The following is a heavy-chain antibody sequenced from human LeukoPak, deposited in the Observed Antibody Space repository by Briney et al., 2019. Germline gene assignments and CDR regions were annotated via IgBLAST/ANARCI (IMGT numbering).Heavy chain of an antibody. J-gene: IGHJ4*02. CDR1: GFTFSSYE. D-gene: IGHD5-18*01. CDR3: ARDLYSYGLFDY. CDR2: ISSSDSTI. V-gene: IGHV3-48*03. Sequence: GGSLGLSCAASGFTFSSYEMKWVRQAPGKGLEWVSYISSSDSTIYYADSVKGRFTISRDNAKNSLYLQVNSLRAEDTAVYYCARDLYSYGLFDYGGQGTLVTVSS.